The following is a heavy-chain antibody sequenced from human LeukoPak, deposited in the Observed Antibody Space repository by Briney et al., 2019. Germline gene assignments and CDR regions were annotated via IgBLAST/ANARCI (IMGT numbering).Heavy chain of an antibody. V-gene: IGHV4-61*01. J-gene: IGHJ5*02. CDR3: ARAEKSWFDP. Sequence: PSETLSLTCTVSGGSISSSSYYWSWIRQPPGKGLEWIGYIYYSGSTNYNPSLKSRVTISVDTSKNQFSLKLSSVTAADTAVYYCARAEKSWFDPWGQGTLVTVSS. CDR2: IYYSGST. CDR1: GGSISSSSYY.